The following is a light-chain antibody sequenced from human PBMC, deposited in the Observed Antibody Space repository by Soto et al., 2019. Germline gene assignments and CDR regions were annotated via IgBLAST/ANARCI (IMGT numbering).Light chain of an antibody. J-gene: IGKJ1*01. V-gene: IGKV3-11*01. CDR1: QSVSSY. CDR2: DAS. CDR3: QQRGNWPWT. Sequence: EIVLTQSPGTLSLSPGERATLSCRASQSVSSYLAWYQQKPGQAPRLLIYDASNRATGIPARFSGSGSGTDFTLTISSLEPEDFAVYYCQQRGNWPWTFGQGTKVEIK.